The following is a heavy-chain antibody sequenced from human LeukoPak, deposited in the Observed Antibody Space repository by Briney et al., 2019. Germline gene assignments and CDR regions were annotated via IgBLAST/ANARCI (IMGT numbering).Heavy chain of an antibody. CDR3: ARGPYSYDSSGAFDI. Sequence: SETLSLTCTVAGGSISSYYWSWIRQPPGKGLEWIAYSGSTNYNPSLKSRVTISVDTSKNQFSLKLSSVTAADTAVYFCARGPYSYDSSGAFDIWGQGTMVTVSS. CDR2: SGST. J-gene: IGHJ3*02. D-gene: IGHD3-22*01. CDR1: GGSISSYY. V-gene: IGHV4-4*09.